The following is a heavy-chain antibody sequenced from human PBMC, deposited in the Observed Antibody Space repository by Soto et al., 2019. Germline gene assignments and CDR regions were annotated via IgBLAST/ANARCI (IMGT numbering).Heavy chain of an antibody. CDR1: VFTFSSYA. Sequence: GSLRLSCAASVFTFSSYAMSWVRQAPGKGLEWVSAISGSGGSTYYADSVKGRFTISRDNSKNTLYLQMNSLRAEDTAVYYCAKARYFDWLLLGWGQGTLVTVSS. CDR3: AKARYFDWLLLG. D-gene: IGHD3-9*01. V-gene: IGHV3-23*01. CDR2: ISGSGGST. J-gene: IGHJ4*02.